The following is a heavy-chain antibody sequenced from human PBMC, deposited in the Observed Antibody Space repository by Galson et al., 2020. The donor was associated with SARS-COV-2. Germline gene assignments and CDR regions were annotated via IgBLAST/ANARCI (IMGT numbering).Heavy chain of an antibody. CDR2: NYSSGST. CDR3: ASSGFGEYRRFDP. V-gene: IGHV4-39*07. D-gene: IGHD3-10*01. CDR1: GGSISSSSNY. Sequence: SSETLSLTCTVYGGSISSSSNYWGWIRPPPGGGLEWIASNYSSGSTNYNPSLKSRVTISIDTSKNQLSLMVSSVTAADTAVYYCASSGFGEYRRFDPWGQGTLVTVSS. J-gene: IGHJ5*02.